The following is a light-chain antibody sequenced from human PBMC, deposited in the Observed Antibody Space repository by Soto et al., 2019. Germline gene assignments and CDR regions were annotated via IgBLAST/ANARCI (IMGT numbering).Light chain of an antibody. CDR1: SSDVGGYNY. CDR2: DVS. V-gene: IGLV2-11*01. CDR3: CSYAGSYTE. Sequence: QSALTQPRSVSGSPGQSVTISCTGTSSDVGGYNYVSWYQQHPGKAPKLMIYDVSKRPSGVPDRFSGSKSGNTASLTISGLQAEDEADYYFCSYAGSYTEFGGGTKLTVL. J-gene: IGLJ2*01.